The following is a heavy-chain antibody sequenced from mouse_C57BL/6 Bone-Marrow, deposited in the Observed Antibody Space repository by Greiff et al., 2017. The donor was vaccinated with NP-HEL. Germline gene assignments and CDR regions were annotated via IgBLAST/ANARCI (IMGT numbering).Heavy chain of an antibody. CDR3: ARPGGYYIWFAY. D-gene: IGHD2-3*01. Sequence: EVHLVESGGGLVKPGGSLKLSCAASGFTFSDYGMHWVRQAPEKGLEWVAYISSGSSTIYYADTVKGRFTISRDNAKNTLFLLMTSLRSEDTAMYYCARPGGYYIWFAYWGQGTLVTVSA. CDR1: GFTFSDYG. J-gene: IGHJ3*01. V-gene: IGHV5-17*01. CDR2: ISSGSSTI.